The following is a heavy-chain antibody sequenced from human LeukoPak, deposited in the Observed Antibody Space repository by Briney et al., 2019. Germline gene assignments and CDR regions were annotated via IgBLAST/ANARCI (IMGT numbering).Heavy chain of an antibody. CDR1: GFTFSRYW. Sequence: GGSLRLSCAASGFTFSRYWMNWVRQAPGKGPEWVANIKQDGSEQFYADSVKGRFTISRDNAKNSVYLQMSNLLRADDTAVYYCARGSSGRYFQFIDYWGQGTLVTVSS. D-gene: IGHD1-26*01. V-gene: IGHV3-7*01. CDR3: ARGSSGRYFQFIDY. CDR2: IKQDGSEQ. J-gene: IGHJ4*02.